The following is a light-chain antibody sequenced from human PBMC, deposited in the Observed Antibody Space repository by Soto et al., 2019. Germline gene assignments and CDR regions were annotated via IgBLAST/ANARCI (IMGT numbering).Light chain of an antibody. V-gene: IGLV1-44*01. CDR3: AAWDDSLNVHYV. Sequence: QSVLTQSPSASGTPGQRVTISCSGSSSNIGSNTVNWYQQLPGTAPKLLIYSNNQRPSGVPDRFSGSKSGTSASLAISGLQSEDEADYYCAAWDDSLNVHYVFGTGTKVTVL. CDR1: SSNIGSNT. CDR2: SNN. J-gene: IGLJ1*01.